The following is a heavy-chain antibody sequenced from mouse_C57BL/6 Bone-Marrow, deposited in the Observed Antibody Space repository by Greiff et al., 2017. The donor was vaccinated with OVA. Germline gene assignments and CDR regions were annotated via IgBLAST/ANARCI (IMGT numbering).Heavy chain of an antibody. V-gene: IGHV1-58*01. Sequence: DVQLQESGAELVRPGSSVKMSCKTSGYTFTSYGINWVKQRPGQGLEWIGYIYIGNGYTEYNEKFKGKATLTSDTSSSTAYMQLSSLTSEDSAIYFCARSSTAQATDYAMDYWGQGTSVTVSS. D-gene: IGHD3-2*02. CDR2: IYIGNGYT. CDR3: ARSSTAQATDYAMDY. J-gene: IGHJ4*01. CDR1: GYTFTSYG.